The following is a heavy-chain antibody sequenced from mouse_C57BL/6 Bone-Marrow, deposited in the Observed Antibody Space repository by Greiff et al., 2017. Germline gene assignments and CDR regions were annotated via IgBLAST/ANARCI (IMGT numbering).Heavy chain of an antibody. Sequence: EVQLVESGGGLVQPGGSMKLSCAASGFTFSDAWMDWVRQSPEKGLEWVAEIRNKANNHATYYAESVKGRFTISRDDSKSSVYLQMHSLRAEDTGIYYCTRSPLLLPFAYWGQGTLVTVSA. D-gene: IGHD1-1*01. CDR1: GFTFSDAW. CDR2: IRNKANNHAT. CDR3: TRSPLLLPFAY. V-gene: IGHV6-6*01. J-gene: IGHJ3*01.